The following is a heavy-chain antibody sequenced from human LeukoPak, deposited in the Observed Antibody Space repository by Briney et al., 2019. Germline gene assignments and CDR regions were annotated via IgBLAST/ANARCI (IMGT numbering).Heavy chain of an antibody. J-gene: IGHJ3*02. Sequence: AASVKVSCKASGYTFTGYYMHWVRQAPGQGLEWMGRINPNSGGTNYAQKFQGRVTMTRDTSISTAYMELSRLRSDDTAVYYCARAVSRAGGAFDIWGQGTMVTVSS. CDR2: INPNSGGT. V-gene: IGHV1-2*06. D-gene: IGHD2/OR15-2a*01. CDR1: GYTFTGYY. CDR3: ARAVSRAGGAFDI.